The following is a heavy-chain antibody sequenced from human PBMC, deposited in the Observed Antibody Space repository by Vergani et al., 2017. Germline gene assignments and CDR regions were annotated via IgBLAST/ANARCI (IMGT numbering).Heavy chain of an antibody. J-gene: IGHJ4*02. CDR1: GGTFSSYA. V-gene: IGHV1-69*05. CDR2: IIPIFGTA. Sequence: VSCKASGGTFSSYAISWVRQAPGQGLEWMGGIIPIFGTANYAQKFQGRVTMTRNTSISTAYMELSSLRSEDTAVYYCARVMSGYRPSSFDYWGQGTLVTVSS. D-gene: IGHD3-3*01. CDR3: ARVMSGYRPSSFDY.